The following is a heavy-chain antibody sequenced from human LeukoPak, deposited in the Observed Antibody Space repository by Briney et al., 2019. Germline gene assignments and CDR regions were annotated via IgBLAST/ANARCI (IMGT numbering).Heavy chain of an antibody. CDR3: ARHPLDY. V-gene: IGHV4-59*08. CDR2: VYYTGST. J-gene: IGHJ4*02. Sequence: SETLSLTCTVSGGSISNYCWSWIRQPPGKGLEWIGCVYYTGSTNYHSSLKSRVTISVDTSKNQLSLKMSFVTAADTAVYYCARHPLDYWGRGILVTVSS. CDR1: GGSISNYC.